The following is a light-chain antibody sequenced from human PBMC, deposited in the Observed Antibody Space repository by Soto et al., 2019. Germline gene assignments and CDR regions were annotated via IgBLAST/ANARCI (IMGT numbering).Light chain of an antibody. CDR1: SSDVGRYNY. J-gene: IGLJ3*02. CDR2: EVS. Sequence: QSALTQPASVSGSPGQSITISCTGTSSDVGRYNYVSWYQQHPGKAPKLMIYEVSNRPSGVSNRFSGSKSGNTASLTISGLQAEDEADYYCNSYTSSFTRVFGGGTKLTVL. V-gene: IGLV2-14*01. CDR3: NSYTSSFTRV.